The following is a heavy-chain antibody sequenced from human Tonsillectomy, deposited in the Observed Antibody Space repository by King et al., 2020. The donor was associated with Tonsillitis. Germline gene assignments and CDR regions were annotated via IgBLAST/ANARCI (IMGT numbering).Heavy chain of an antibody. CDR1: GFTFSNYW. CDR3: TSFWGGYSDY. V-gene: IGHV3-7*01. Sequence: VQLVESGGGLVQPGGSLRLSCAASGFTFSNYWMSWVRQAPGKGLEWVANIRQDGSESFYVDSVKGRFTMSRDNAKNSLYLQVNSLRAEDTAVYYCTSFWGGYSDYWGQGTLVIVSS. J-gene: IGHJ4*02. D-gene: IGHD3-3*01. CDR2: IRQDGSES.